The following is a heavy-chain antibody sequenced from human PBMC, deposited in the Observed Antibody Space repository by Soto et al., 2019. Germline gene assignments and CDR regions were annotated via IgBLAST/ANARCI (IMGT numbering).Heavy chain of an antibody. CDR1: GYTFTSNY. V-gene: IGHV1-46*01. CDR2: INPSGGST. D-gene: IGHD3-22*01. J-gene: IGHJ4*02. Sequence: ASVKLSCKASGYTFTSNYMHWVRQAPGQGLEWMGIINPSGGSTSYAQKFQGRVTMTRDTSTSTVYMELSSLRSEDTAVYYCARDALFNYYDSRGYYYYFDSGGQGTLVTVSS. CDR3: ARDALFNYYDSRGYYYYFDS.